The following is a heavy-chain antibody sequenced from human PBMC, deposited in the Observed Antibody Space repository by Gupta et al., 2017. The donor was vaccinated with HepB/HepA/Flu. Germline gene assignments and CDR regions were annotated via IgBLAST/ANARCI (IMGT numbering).Heavy chain of an antibody. CDR2: ISYDGSNK. D-gene: IGHD6-19*01. V-gene: IGHV3-30*18. CDR1: GFTFSSYG. CDR3: AKDADYGTLAGAYY. Sequence: QVQLVESGGGVVQPGRSLRLSCAASGFTFSSYGMHWVRQAPGKGLEWVAVISYDGSNKYYADSVKGRFTISRDNSKNTLYLQMNSLRAEDTAVYYCAKDADYGTLAGAYYWCQGTLVTVSS. J-gene: IGHJ4*02.